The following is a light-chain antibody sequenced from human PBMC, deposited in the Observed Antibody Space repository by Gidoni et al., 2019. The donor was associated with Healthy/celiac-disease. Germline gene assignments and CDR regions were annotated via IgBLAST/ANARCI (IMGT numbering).Light chain of an antibody. CDR1: QSISSY. V-gene: IGKV1-39*01. J-gene: IGKJ4*01. CDR3: QQSYSTLGLT. CDR2: AAS. Sequence: DIQMTQSPSSLSASVGDRVTITCRASQSISSYLNGYQQKPAKAPKLLISAASSMQSRVPSRFSGSGSGTAFILPISSLQPEDFATYYCQQSYSTLGLTFGGGTKVEIK.